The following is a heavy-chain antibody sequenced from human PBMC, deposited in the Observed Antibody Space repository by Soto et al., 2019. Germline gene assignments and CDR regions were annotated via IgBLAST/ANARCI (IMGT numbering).Heavy chain of an antibody. CDR1: GFSISGGSYY. CDR2: IYYTGST. V-gene: IGHV4-61*01. J-gene: IGHJ4*02. Sequence: SETLSLTCTVSGFSISGGSYYWSWIRQPPGKGLEWIGYIYYTGSTNYNPSLKSRATISVDKSKNQFSLKVTSVTAADTAMYYCARGVVGGWGFDYWGQGALVTVSS. D-gene: IGHD3-10*01. CDR3: ARGVVGGWGFDY.